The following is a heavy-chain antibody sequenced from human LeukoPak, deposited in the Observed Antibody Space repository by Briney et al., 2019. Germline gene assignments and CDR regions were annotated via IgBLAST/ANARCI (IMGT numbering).Heavy chain of an antibody. V-gene: IGHV4-39*01. J-gene: IGHJ6*03. D-gene: IGHD4-23*01. CDR1: GGSISSSSYY. CDR3: ARYGGNYMDD. CDR2: IYYSGST. Sequence: SEPLSLTCTVSGGSISSSSYYWGWIRQPPGKGLEWIGSIYYSGSTYYNPSLKSRVTISVDTSKNQFSLKLSSVTAADTAVYYCARYGGNYMDDWGKGTTVTISS.